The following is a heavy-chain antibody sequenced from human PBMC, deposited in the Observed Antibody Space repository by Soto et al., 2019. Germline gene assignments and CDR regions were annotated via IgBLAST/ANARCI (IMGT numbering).Heavy chain of an antibody. CDR3: ARAGTRPYYYYGMDV. CDR1: GFTVSTNY. J-gene: IGHJ6*02. V-gene: IGHV3-53*01. D-gene: IGHD1-1*01. CDR2: IYSGGST. Sequence: GGSLRLSCAASGFTVSTNYMSWVRQAPGKGLEWVSVIYSGGSTYYADSVKGRFTISRDDSKNTLYLQMNSLRAEDTAVYYCARAGTRPYYYYGMDVWGQGTTVTVSS.